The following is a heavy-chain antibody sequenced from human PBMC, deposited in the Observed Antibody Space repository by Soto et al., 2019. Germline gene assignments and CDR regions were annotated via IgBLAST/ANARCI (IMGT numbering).Heavy chain of an antibody. Sequence: SETLSLTCTVSGGSISSYYWSWIRQPPGKGLEWIGYIYYSGSTNYNPSLKSRVTISVDTSKNQFSLKLSSVTAADTAVYYCARWFYLRNPQSGAFDIWGQGTMVTVSS. CDR1: GGSISSYY. J-gene: IGHJ3*02. CDR3: ARWFYLRNPQSGAFDI. CDR2: IYYSGST. D-gene: IGHD3-10*01. V-gene: IGHV4-59*08.